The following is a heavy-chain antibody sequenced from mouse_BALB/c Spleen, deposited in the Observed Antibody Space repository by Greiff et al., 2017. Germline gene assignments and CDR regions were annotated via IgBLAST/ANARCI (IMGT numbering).Heavy chain of an antibody. CDR2: INPSNGGT. D-gene: IGHD2-10*02. J-gene: IGHJ3*01. Sequence: QVQLQQPGAELVKPGASVKLSCKASGYTFTSYYMYWVKQRPGQGLEWIGGINPSNGGTNFNEKFKSKATLTVDKSSSTAYMQLSSLTSEDSAVYYCTRSALYGNYGWFAYWGQGTLVTVSA. V-gene: IGHV1S81*02. CDR3: TRSALYGNYGWFAY. CDR1: GYTFTSYY.